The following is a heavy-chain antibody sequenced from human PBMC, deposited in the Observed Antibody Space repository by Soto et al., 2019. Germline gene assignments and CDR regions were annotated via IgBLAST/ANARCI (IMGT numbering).Heavy chain of an antibody. CDR2: ISNSFSDGNT. J-gene: IGHJ4*02. CDR3: AKAYYDFWSGYSHYFDY. CDR1: GFTFSNYA. Sequence: GGSLRLSCAASGFTFSNYAMDWVRQAPGKGLEWVSAISNSFSDGNTHYADSVKGRFTISRDNDKNTLYLQMNSLRAEDTAVYYCAKAYYDFWSGYSHYFDYWGQGTLVTVSS. D-gene: IGHD3-3*01. V-gene: IGHV3-23*01.